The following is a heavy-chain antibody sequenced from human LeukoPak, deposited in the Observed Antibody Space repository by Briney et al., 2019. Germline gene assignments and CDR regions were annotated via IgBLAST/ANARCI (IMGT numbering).Heavy chain of an antibody. CDR3: ARGNGYFDWLLSEGYFDY. J-gene: IGHJ4*02. Sequence: PSETLSLTCTVSGGSISSGGYYWSWIRQHPGKGLEWIGYIYYSGSTYYNPSLKSRVTISVDTSKNQFSLKLSSVTAADTAVYHCARGNGYFDWLLSEGYFDYWGQETLVTVSS. CDR2: IYYSGST. V-gene: IGHV4-31*03. D-gene: IGHD3-9*01. CDR1: GGSISSGGYY.